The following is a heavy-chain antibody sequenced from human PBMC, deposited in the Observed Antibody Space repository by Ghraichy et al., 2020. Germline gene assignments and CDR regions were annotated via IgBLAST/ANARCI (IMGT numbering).Heavy chain of an antibody. CDR1: GGSISSSSYY. Sequence: SQTLSLTCTVSGGSISSSSYYWGWIRQPPGKGLEWIGSIFYSGSTYYNPSLKSRVTISVDTSKNQFSLKLSSVTAADTAVYYCARLPLSDQWLVPYWGQGTLVTVSS. J-gene: IGHJ4*02. CDR3: ARLPLSDQWLVPY. V-gene: IGHV4-39*01. CDR2: IFYSGST. D-gene: IGHD6-19*01.